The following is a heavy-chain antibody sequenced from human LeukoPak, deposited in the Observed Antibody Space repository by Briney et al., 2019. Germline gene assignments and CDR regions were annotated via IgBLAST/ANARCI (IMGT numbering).Heavy chain of an antibody. V-gene: IGHV1-2*02. D-gene: IGHD1-20*01. J-gene: IGHJ6*03. CDR3: ARESNWYYYYYMDV. CDR1: GYTFTGYY. Sequence: ASVKVSCKASGYTFTGYYMHWVRQAPGQGLEWMGWINPNSGGTNYAKKFQGRVTMTRDTSISTAYTELSRLRSDDTAVYYCARESNWYYYYYMDVWGKGTTGTVSS. CDR2: INPNSGGT.